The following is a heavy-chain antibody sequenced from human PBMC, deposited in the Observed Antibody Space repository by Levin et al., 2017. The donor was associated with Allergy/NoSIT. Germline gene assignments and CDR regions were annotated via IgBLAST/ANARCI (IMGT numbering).Heavy chain of an antibody. CDR2: VSGSGSST. D-gene: IGHD5-12*01. CDR3: AKWSRGYSLSYFDS. V-gene: IGHV3-23*01. J-gene: IGHJ4*02. Sequence: PGGSLRLSCAASGFSFSGYAMNWVRQAPGKGLEWVSTVSGSGSSTFYADSVKGRFTISRDNSKNTLYLQMNSLRAEDTALYFCAKWSRGYSLSYFDSWGQGALVTVSS. CDR1: GFSFSGYA.